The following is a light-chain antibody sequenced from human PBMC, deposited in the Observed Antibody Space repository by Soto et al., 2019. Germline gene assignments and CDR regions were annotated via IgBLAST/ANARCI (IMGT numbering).Light chain of an antibody. CDR1: QSVGSS. Sequence: EIVLTQSPATLSLSPGERATLSCRASQSVGSSLAWYQQKPGQAPWLLIYDASYRASGIPARFSGSGSGTDFPLTISSLEPEDFAVYYCQQRYNWPLTFGGGTKVEIK. CDR2: DAS. J-gene: IGKJ4*01. CDR3: QQRYNWPLT. V-gene: IGKV3-11*01.